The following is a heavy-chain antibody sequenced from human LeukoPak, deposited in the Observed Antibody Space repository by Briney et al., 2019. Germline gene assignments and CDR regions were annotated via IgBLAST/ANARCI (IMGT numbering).Heavy chain of an antibody. CDR2: IKQDGGEK. D-gene: IGHD1-26*01. V-gene: IGHV3-7*01. CDR1: GFILSSYW. Sequence: GGSLRLSCAASGFILSSYWMSWVRQAPGKGLEWVANIKQDGGEKHYVDSVKGRFTISRDSAKNSLYLQMNSLRAEDTGVYYCARYSGNPASFEYWGQGTLVTVSS. J-gene: IGHJ4*02. CDR3: ARYSGNPASFEY.